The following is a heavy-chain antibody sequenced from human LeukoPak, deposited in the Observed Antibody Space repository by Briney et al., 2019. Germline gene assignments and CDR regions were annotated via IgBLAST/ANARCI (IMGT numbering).Heavy chain of an antibody. CDR3: ATLRDLWYFDL. J-gene: IGHJ2*01. Sequence: SVKVSCKASGGTFSRYAISWVRQAPGQGLEWMGRIIPIFGTANYAQKFQGRVTITTDESTSTAYMELSSLRSEDTAVYYCATLRDLWYFDLWGRGTLVTVSS. CDR1: GGTFSRYA. CDR2: IIPIFGTA. V-gene: IGHV1-69*05.